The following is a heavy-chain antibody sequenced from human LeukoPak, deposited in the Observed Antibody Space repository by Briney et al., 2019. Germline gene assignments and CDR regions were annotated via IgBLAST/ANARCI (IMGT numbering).Heavy chain of an antibody. CDR1: GFSLSTRGMC. Sequence: SGPALVKPTQTLTLTCTFSGFSLSTRGMCVSWIRQPPGKALEWLARIDWDDDKYSSTSLKTRLTISKDTSKNQVVLTMTKMDPVDTATYYCARMATGGYAYDYWGQGTLVTVSS. D-gene: IGHD5-12*01. CDR3: ARMATGGYAYDY. V-gene: IGHV2-70*11. CDR2: IDWDDDK. J-gene: IGHJ4*02.